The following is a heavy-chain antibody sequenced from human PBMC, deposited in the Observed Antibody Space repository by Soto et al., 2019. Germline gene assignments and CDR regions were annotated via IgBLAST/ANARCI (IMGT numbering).Heavy chain of an antibody. CDR2: VGGSGDST. V-gene: IGHV3-23*01. CDR3: AKSPLGYCSGGSCYPPHYFDY. Sequence: EVQLLDSGGGLVQPGGSLRLSCAASGFTFSNYAMSWVRQAPGKGLEWVSGVGGSGDSTYYADSVKGRFTISRANSKYTLYLQMNRLRAEDTAVYYCAKSPLGYCSGGSCYPPHYFDYWGQGTLVTVSS. CDR1: GFTFSNYA. J-gene: IGHJ4*02. D-gene: IGHD2-15*01.